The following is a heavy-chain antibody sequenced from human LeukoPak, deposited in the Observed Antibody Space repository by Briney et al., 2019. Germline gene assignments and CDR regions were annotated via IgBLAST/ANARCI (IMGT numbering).Heavy chain of an antibody. CDR3: ARPAAIGGFDY. CDR1: GFTFSSYS. CDR2: ISSSSSTI. D-gene: IGHD2-2*01. V-gene: IGHV3-48*04. Sequence: GGSLRLSCAASGFTFSSYSMNWVRQAPGKGLEWVSYISSSSSTIYYADSVKGRFTISRDNAKNSLYLQMNSLRAEDTAVYYCARPAAIGGFDYWGQGTLVTVSS. J-gene: IGHJ4*02.